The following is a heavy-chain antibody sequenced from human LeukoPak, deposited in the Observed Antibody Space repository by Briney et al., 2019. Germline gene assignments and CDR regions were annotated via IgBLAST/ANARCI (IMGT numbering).Heavy chain of an antibody. D-gene: IGHD2-2*01. V-gene: IGHV3-33*01. CDR1: GFTFSSYG. CDR3: ARDPPAVHFDY. Sequence: GRSLRLSCAASGFTFSSYGMHWVRQAPGKGLEWVAVIWYDGSNKYYADSVKGRFTISRDNSKNTLYLQMNSLRAEDTAVYYYARDPPAVHFDYWGQGTLVTVSS. J-gene: IGHJ4*02. CDR2: IWYDGSNK.